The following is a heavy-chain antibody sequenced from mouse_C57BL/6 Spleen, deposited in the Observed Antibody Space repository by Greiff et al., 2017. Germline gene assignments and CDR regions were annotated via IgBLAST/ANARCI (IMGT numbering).Heavy chain of an antibody. V-gene: IGHV1-52*01. D-gene: IGHD1-1*01. CDR2: IDPSDSET. Sequence: VQLQQPGAELVRPGSSVKLSCKASGYTFTSYWMHWVKQRPIQGLEWIGNIDPSDSETHYNQKFKDKPTLTAEQSSSTAYMQLSSLTSEDSAVYYCARGYDGSSSWFAYWGQGTLVTVSA. CDR3: ARGYDGSSSWFAY. CDR1: GYTFTSYW. J-gene: IGHJ3*01.